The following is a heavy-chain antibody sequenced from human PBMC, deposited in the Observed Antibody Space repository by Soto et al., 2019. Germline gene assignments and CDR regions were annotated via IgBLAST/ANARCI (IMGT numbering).Heavy chain of an antibody. CDR2: ISSSSSYI. CDR1: GFTFSSYS. Sequence: PGGSVRLSCAASGFTFSSYSMNWVRQAPGKGLEWVSSISSSSSYIYYADSVKGRFTISRDNAKNSLYLQMNSLRAEDTTVYYCARDFGILTGYYPPGYWGQGTLVTVSS. D-gene: IGHD3-9*01. V-gene: IGHV3-21*01. J-gene: IGHJ4*02. CDR3: ARDFGILTGYYPPGY.